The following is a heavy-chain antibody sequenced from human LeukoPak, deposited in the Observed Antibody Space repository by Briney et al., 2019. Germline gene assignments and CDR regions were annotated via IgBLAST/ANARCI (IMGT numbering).Heavy chain of an antibody. CDR1: GFTFSTYG. V-gene: IGHV3-30*02. Sequence: GGSLRLSCAASGFTFSTYGMHWVRQAPGKGLEWAAFIRYDGSKKYYADSVTKNTLYLQMNSLRAEDTAVYYCAELSGAFNYWGQGTLVTVSS. J-gene: IGHJ4*02. CDR2: IRYDGSKK. D-gene: IGHD1-26*01. CDR3: AELSGAFNY.